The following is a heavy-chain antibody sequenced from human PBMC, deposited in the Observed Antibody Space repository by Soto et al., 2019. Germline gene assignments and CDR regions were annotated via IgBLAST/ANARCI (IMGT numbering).Heavy chain of an antibody. Sequence: EVQLLESGGGLVQPGGSLRLSCAASGFTFSSYAMSWVRQAPGKGLEWVSAISGSGGSTYYADSVKGRFTISRDNSKNTLYLQMNSLRAEDTAVYYCAKDASITIVGVVIANFDYWGQGTLVTVSS. CDR2: ISGSGGST. J-gene: IGHJ4*02. CDR3: AKDASITIVGVVIANFDY. D-gene: IGHD3-3*01. V-gene: IGHV3-23*01. CDR1: GFTFSSYA.